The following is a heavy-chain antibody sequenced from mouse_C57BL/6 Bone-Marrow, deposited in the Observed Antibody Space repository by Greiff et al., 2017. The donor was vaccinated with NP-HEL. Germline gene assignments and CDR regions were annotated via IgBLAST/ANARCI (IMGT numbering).Heavy chain of an antibody. J-gene: IGHJ4*01. CDR1: GYTFTSYW. Sequence: QQSCKASGYTFTSYWMHWVKQRPGQGLEWIGEIDPSDSYTNYNQKFKGKSTLTVDKSSSTAYMQLSSLTSEDSAVYYCARISGSSPYAMDYGGQGTSVTVSS. CDR2: IDPSDSYT. V-gene: IGHV1-69*01. CDR3: ARISGSSPYAMDY. D-gene: IGHD1-1*01.